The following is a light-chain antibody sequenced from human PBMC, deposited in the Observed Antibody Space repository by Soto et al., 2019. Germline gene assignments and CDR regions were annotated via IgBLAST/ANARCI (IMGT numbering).Light chain of an antibody. V-gene: IGKV3-15*01. CDR2: GAS. CDR3: QQYNNWRGT. J-gene: IGKJ1*01. Sequence: EIVMTQSPATLSVSPGERATLSCRASQSVSSNLAWYQQKPGQAPRLLIYGASTRATGIPARFSGSRSGTEFTLTISNLQYEDFAVYYCQQYNNWRGTFGQGTKVEIK. CDR1: QSVSSN.